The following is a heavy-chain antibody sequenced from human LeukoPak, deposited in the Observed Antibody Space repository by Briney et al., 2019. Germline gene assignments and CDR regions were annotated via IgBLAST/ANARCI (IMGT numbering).Heavy chain of an antibody. CDR3: ARRPVRRVRGSYYYYMDV. CDR1: GGSISSSSYY. J-gene: IGHJ6*03. D-gene: IGHD3-10*01. CDR2: IYYSGST. Sequence: SETLSLTCTVSGGSISSSSYYWGWIRQPPGKGLEWIGSIYYSGSTYYNPSLKSRVTISVDTSKNQFSLKLSSVTAADTAVYYCARRPVRRVRGSYYYYMDVWGKGTTVTISS. V-gene: IGHV4-39*01.